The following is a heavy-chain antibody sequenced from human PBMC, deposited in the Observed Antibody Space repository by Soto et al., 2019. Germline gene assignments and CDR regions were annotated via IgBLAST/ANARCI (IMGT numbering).Heavy chain of an antibody. CDR2: TYYRSKWYN. V-gene: IGHV6-1*01. Sequence: SQTLSLTCAISGDSVSSNSAAWNWIRQSPSRGLEWLGRTYYRSKWYNDYAVSVKSRITINPDTSKNQFSLQLNSVTPEDTAVYYCARDRPYSSGWSRWFDPWGQGTLVTVSS. D-gene: IGHD6-19*01. J-gene: IGHJ5*02. CDR3: ARDRPYSSGWSRWFDP. CDR1: GDSVSSNSAA.